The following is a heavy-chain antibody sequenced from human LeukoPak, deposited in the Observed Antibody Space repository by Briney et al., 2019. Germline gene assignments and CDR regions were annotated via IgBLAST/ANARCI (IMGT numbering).Heavy chain of an antibody. V-gene: IGHV4-59*12. CDR2: IYYSGST. D-gene: IGHD1-26*01. CDR1: GGSISSYY. J-gene: IGHJ4*02. CDR3: ARAIVGASYYFDY. Sequence: SETLSLTCTVSGGSISSYYWTWVRQPPGKGLEWIGYIYYSGSTNYNPSLKSRVTISVDTSKNQFSLKLSSVTAADTAVYYCARAIVGASYYFDYWGQGTLVTVSS.